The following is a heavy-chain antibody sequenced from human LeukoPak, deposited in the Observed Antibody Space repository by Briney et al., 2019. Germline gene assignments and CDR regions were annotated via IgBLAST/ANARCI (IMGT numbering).Heavy chain of an antibody. Sequence: PSETLSLTCTVSGGSMTDYYWTWIRQPPGKGVKWIGFIFYSGSTNYNPPLRSRLSISVDTSQKQFSLKLTSVTAADTAIYYCARVIGSKDFWRGYDYNMDVWGKGITVTVSS. CDR3: ARVIGSKDFWRGYDYNMDV. J-gene: IGHJ6*03. CDR1: GGSMTDYY. V-gene: IGHV4-59*01. CDR2: IFYSGST. D-gene: IGHD3-3*01.